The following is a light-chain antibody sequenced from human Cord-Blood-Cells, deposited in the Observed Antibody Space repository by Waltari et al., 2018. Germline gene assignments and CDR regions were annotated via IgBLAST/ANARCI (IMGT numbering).Light chain of an antibody. Sequence: QSALTQPRSVSGSPGQSVTISCTGTRSDVGGYNYVSWYQQHPGKAPKLMIYDVSKRPSGVLERFSCSKSGNTASLTVSGLRAENGADYYCCSYAGGYALVFGGGTKLTVL. V-gene: IGLV2-11*01. CDR3: CSYAGGYALV. CDR1: RSDVGGYNY. CDR2: DVS. J-gene: IGLJ3*02.